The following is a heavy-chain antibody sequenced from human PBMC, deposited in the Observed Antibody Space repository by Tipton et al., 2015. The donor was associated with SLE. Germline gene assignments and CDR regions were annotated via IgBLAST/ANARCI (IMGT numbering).Heavy chain of an antibody. V-gene: IGHV1-69*01. CDR3: GVQGYSSSWGRINY. D-gene: IGHD6-13*01. CDR2: IIPIFGTA. Sequence: QVQLVQSGPEVKKPGSSVKVSCKASGGTFSSYAISWVRQAPGQGLEWMGGIIPIFGTANYAQKFQGRVTITAAESTSTAYMELSSLRSEDTAVYYCGVQGYSSSWGRINYWGQGTLVTVSS. CDR1: GGTFSSYA. J-gene: IGHJ4*02.